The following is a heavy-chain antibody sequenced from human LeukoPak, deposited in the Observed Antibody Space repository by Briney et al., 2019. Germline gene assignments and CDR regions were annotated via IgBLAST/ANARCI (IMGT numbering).Heavy chain of an antibody. CDR2: IYYGGST. CDR3: ARRGVMGGFDI. J-gene: IGHJ3*02. Sequence: SETLSLTCSVSGDSITSYSWSWIRQPPGKGLEWIGHIYYGGSTNYKPSLKSRVTMSVDTSKNQISLKVTSVTAADTAVYYCARRGVMGGFDIWGQGTMVTVSS. V-gene: IGHV4-59*01. D-gene: IGHD3-16*01. CDR1: GDSITSYS.